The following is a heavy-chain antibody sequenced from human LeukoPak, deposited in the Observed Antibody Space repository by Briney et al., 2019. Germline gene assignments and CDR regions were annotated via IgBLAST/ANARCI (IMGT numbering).Heavy chain of an antibody. Sequence: GASVKVSCKASGGTFSSYAISWVRQAPGQGLEWMGRIIPILGIANYAQKFQGRVTITADKSTSTAYMELNSLRSEDTAVYYCARGGVYYDIYDAFDIWGQGTMVTVSS. D-gene: IGHD3-9*01. J-gene: IGHJ3*02. V-gene: IGHV1-69*04. CDR1: GGTFSSYA. CDR2: IIPILGIA. CDR3: ARGGVYYDIYDAFDI.